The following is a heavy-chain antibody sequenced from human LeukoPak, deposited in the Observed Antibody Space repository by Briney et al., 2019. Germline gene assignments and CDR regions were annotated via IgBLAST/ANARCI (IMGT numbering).Heavy chain of an antibody. J-gene: IGHJ4*02. D-gene: IGHD2-21*01. CDR1: GFTFSSHE. Sequence: PGGSLRLSCAASGFTFSSHEMNWVRQAPGKGLEWVSVIYSGGSTYYADSVKGRFTISRDNSKNTLNLQMNSLRAEDAAVYYCARGYSSDNWGQGTLVTVSS. V-gene: IGHV3-66*01. CDR2: IYSGGST. CDR3: ARGYSSDN.